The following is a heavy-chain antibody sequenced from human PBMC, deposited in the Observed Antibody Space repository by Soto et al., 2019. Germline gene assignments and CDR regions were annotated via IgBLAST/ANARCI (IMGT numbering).Heavy chain of an antibody. D-gene: IGHD6-19*01. CDR3: ARDSRQWLAAYYFDY. V-gene: IGHV3-30-3*01. J-gene: IGHJ4*02. Sequence: WGSLRLSCAASGFTFSSYAMHWVRQAPGKGLEWVAVISYDGSNKCYADSVKGRFTISRDNSKNTLYLQMNSLRAEDTAVYYCARDSRQWLAAYYFDYWGQGTLVTVYS. CDR2: ISYDGSNK. CDR1: GFTFSSYA.